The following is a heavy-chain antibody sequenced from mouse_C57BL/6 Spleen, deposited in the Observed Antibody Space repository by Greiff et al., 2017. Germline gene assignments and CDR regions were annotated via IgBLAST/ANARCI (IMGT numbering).Heavy chain of an antibody. J-gene: IGHJ4*01. CDR2: IFPGSGST. Sequence: QVQLKESGAELMKPGASVKLSCKASGYTFTGYWMEWVKQRPGHGLEWIGEIFPGSGSTNYNKKFKGKATFTADTSSNTAYMQLSSLTTEDSAIYYCASGPSHYYGSGYHYAMDYWGQGTSVTVSS. D-gene: IGHD1-1*01. CDR1: GYTFTGYW. CDR3: ASGPSHYYGSGYHYAMDY. V-gene: IGHV1-9*01.